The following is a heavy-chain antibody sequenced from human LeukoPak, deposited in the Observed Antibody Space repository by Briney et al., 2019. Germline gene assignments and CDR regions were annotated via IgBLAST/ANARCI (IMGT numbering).Heavy chain of an antibody. CDR2: ISAYNGNT. CDR1: GYTFTSYG. J-gene: IGHJ3*02. V-gene: IGHV1-18*01. Sequence: GASVKVSCKASGYTFTSYGISWVRQAPGQGLEWMGWISAYNGNTNYAQKLQGRVTMTTDTSTSTAYMELRSLRSDDTAVYYCARRSGYYYDSSGYYKGHAFDIWGQGTMVTVSS. D-gene: IGHD3-22*01. CDR3: ARRSGYYYDSSGYYKGHAFDI.